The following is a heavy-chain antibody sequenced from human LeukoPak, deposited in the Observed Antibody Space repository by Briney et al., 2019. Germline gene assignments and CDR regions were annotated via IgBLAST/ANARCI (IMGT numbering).Heavy chain of an antibody. CDR2: IYYSGST. Sequence: SETLSLTCTVSGASINNYYWSWIRQPPGKGLEWIGYIYYSGSTNYNPSLKSRVTISLNTSTNQFSLNLSSVTAADTAMYFCATYVWARHFDYWGQGTLVTVSS. D-gene: IGHD3-16*01. CDR3: ATYVWARHFDY. J-gene: IGHJ4*02. CDR1: GASINNYY. V-gene: IGHV4-59*01.